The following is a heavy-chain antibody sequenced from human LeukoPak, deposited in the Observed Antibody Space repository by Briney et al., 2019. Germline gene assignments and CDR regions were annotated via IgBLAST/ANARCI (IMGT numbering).Heavy chain of an antibody. V-gene: IGHV3-11*04. CDR2: ISSSGSTI. Sequence: GGSLRLSCAASGFTFSDYYMSWIRQAPGKGLEWVSYISSSGSTIYYADSVRGRFTVSRDNAKSSLYLQMNSLRAEDTALYYCATWDVVVEPAGKGYDYWGQGTLVTVSS. CDR3: ATWDVVVEPAGKGYDY. CDR1: GFTFSDYY. D-gene: IGHD2-2*01. J-gene: IGHJ4*02.